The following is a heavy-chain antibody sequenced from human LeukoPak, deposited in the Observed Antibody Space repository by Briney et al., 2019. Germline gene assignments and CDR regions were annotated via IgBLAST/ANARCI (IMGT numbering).Heavy chain of an antibody. Sequence: ASVKVSCKASGYTFTSYYMHWVRQAPGQGLEWMGIINPSGGSTSYAQKFQGRVTMTRDTSTSTVYMEPSSLRSEDTAVYYCARDQVGGDYGDYPILFQHWGQGTLVTVSS. J-gene: IGHJ1*01. CDR3: ARDQVGGDYGDYPILFQH. CDR2: INPSGGST. CDR1: GYTFTSYY. D-gene: IGHD4-17*01. V-gene: IGHV1-46*01.